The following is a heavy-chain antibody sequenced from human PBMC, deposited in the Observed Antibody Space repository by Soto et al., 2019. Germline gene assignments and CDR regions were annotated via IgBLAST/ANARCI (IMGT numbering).Heavy chain of an antibody. CDR3: ARAASGYQGY. CDR2: MNPNSGNA. Sequence: QVQLVQSGAEVKKPGASVKVSCKASGYTFTSYDINWVGHATGQGLERMGWMNPNSGNAGSAQKFQGRVTMTVKTSVCTAYMELSSMRREDRAVYYCARAASGYQGYWGPGTRVTVSS. D-gene: IGHD2-2*01. CDR1: GYTFTSYD. V-gene: IGHV1-8*01. J-gene: IGHJ4*02.